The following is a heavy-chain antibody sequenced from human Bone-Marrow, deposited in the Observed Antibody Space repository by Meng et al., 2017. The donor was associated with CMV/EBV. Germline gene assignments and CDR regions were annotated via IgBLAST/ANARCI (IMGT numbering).Heavy chain of an antibody. CDR3: ARGQVQCSTINCHDYRFSGMDV. Sequence: ASVKVSCKASGYTFTYYDIIWVRQASGQGLEWVGWMNPNRGNTAYAQKLQGRVTMTRDTSTSIAYMELSGLRSGDTAVYYCARGQVQCSTINCHDYRFSGMDVWGQGTTVTVSS. CDR1: GYTFTYYD. V-gene: IGHV1-8*01. D-gene: IGHD2/OR15-2a*01. CDR2: MNPNRGNT. J-gene: IGHJ6*02.